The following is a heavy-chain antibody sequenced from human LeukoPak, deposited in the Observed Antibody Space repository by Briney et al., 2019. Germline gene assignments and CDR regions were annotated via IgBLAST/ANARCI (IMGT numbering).Heavy chain of an antibody. CDR3: TGNYYGSGSYADFDY. J-gene: IGHJ4*02. V-gene: IGHV3-73*01. D-gene: IGHD3-10*01. Sequence: PGGSLGLSCAASGFTFSSYGMSWVRQASGKGLEWVGRIRSTANGYATAYAASVKGRFTISRDDSKNTAYLQMDSLKTEDTAVYYCTGNYYGSGSYADFDYWGQGTLVTVSS. CDR2: IRSTANGYAT. CDR1: GFTFSSYG.